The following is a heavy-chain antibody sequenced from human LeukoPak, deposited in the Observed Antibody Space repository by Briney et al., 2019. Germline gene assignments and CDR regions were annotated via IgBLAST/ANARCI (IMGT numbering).Heavy chain of an antibody. Sequence: KTSETLSLTCTSSDGSISSYYWSWIRQPPGKGLEWIGSISHSGSTYYNPSLKGRVTISVDTSKNQFSLKLSSVTAADTAVYYCARGGGYGYGYYYGMDVWGQGTTVTVSS. D-gene: IGHD5-18*01. J-gene: IGHJ6*02. CDR1: DGSISSYY. CDR3: ARGGGYGYGYYYGMDV. V-gene: IGHV4-59*01. CDR2: ISHSGST.